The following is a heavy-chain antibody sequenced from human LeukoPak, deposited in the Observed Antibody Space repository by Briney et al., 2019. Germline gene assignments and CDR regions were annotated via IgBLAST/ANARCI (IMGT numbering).Heavy chain of an antibody. V-gene: IGHV3-11*06. CDR2: ISSSISYT. CDR3: ARDSGVAVAGTGWFDP. D-gene: IGHD6-19*01. J-gene: IGHJ5*02. Sequence: GGSLRLSCAASGFAFSDYYMSWIRQAPGKGLEWVSYISSSISYTNYADSVKGRFTISRDNAKNSLYLQMNSLRAEDTAVYYCARDSGVAVAGTGWFDPWGQGTLVTVSS. CDR1: GFAFSDYY.